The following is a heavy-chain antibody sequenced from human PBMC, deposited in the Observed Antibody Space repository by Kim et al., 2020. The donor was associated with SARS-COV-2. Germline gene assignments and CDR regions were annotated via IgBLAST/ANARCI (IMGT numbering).Heavy chain of an antibody. Sequence: GGSLRLSCAASGFTFSSYAMSWVRQAPGKGLEWVSAISGSGGSTYYADSVKGRFTISRDNSKNTLYLQMNSLRAEDTAVYYCATCSGGSCSQGRPELFDYWGQGTLVTVSS. V-gene: IGHV3-23*01. CDR3: ATCSGGSCSQGRPELFDY. CDR1: GFTFSSYA. CDR2: ISGSGGST. J-gene: IGHJ4*02. D-gene: IGHD2-15*01.